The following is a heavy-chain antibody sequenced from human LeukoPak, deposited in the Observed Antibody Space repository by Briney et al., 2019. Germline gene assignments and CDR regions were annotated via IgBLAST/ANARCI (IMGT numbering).Heavy chain of an antibody. Sequence: GGSLRLSCAASGFTFNSKWMTWVRQAPGKGLFWLANINQDGSEKYYEDSGKGRFTISRDNAKSSLYLEMSGLSAEDTAVYYCADPPSGYWGQGTLVAVSS. CDR2: INQDGSEK. CDR1: GFTFNSKW. CDR3: ADPPSGY. V-gene: IGHV3-7*01. D-gene: IGHD6-19*01. J-gene: IGHJ4*02.